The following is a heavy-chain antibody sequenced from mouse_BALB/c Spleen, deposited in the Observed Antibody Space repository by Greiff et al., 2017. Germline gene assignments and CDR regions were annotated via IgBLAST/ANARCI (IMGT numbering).Heavy chain of an antibody. CDR1: GFNIKDTY. Sequence: EVQLQESGAELVKPGASVKLSCTASGFNIKDTYMHWVKQRPEQGLEWIGRIDPANGNTKYDPKFQGKATITADTSSNKAYLQLSSLTSEDTAVYYCARYDYDYAMDYWGQGTSVTVSS. CDR2: IDPANGNT. V-gene: IGHV14-3*02. D-gene: IGHD2-4*01. CDR3: ARYDYDYAMDY. J-gene: IGHJ4*01.